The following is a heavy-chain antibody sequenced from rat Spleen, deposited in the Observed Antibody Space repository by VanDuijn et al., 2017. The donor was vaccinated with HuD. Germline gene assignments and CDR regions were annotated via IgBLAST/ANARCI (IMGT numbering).Heavy chain of an antibody. CDR3: TSHGARISRFAY. CDR1: GFTFSNYG. CDR2: ISPSGGTT. V-gene: IGHV5-19*01. Sequence: EVQLVESGGDLVQPGRSLKLSCAASGFTFSNYGMHWIRQAPTKGLEWVASISPSGGTTYYRDSVKGRFTISRDNAKSTLSLQMDSLRSKDTATYYCTSHGARISRFAYWGQGTLVTVSS. D-gene: IGHD2-7*01. J-gene: IGHJ3*01.